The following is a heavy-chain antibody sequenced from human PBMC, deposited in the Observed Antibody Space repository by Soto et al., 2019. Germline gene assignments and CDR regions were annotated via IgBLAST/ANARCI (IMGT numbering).Heavy chain of an antibody. J-gene: IGHJ5*02. CDR1: GYTFTSYG. D-gene: IGHD1-1*01. CDR2: ISGYDGNT. CDR3: ARHNSQWPNWFDP. Sequence: ASVKVSCKASGYTFTSYGISWVRQAPGQGLEWVGWISGYDGNTDYAHKFRGRVTMTTDTSTNTAYMDLRSLRSDDTAVYYCARHNSQWPNWFDPWGQGPPVTFSS. V-gene: IGHV1-18*01.